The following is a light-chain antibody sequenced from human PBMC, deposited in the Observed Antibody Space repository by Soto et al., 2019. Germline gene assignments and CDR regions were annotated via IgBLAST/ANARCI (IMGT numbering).Light chain of an antibody. J-gene: IGLJ1*01. CDR3: SSYAGSLYV. V-gene: IGLV2-8*01. Sequence: QSVLTQPPSASGSPGQSVTISCTGTSSDVGGYNYVSWYQQHPGKAPKLIIYEVSKRPSGVPDRFSGSKSGNTASLTVSGLQAEDEADYYCSSYAGSLYVFGPGTKVTVL. CDR2: EVS. CDR1: SSDVGGYNY.